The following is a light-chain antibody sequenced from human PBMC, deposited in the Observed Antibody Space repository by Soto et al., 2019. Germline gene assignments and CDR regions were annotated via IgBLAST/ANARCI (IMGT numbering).Light chain of an antibody. Sequence: DIQMTQSPSSLSASVGDRVTITCRASQSISSYVNWYQQKPGKAPQLLIYAASSLQSGVPSRFSGGGSGTDFTLTISSLQPEDFATYYCQQSYSNPLTFVGGTKVDIK. CDR3: QQSYSNPLT. J-gene: IGKJ4*01. V-gene: IGKV1-39*01. CDR2: AAS. CDR1: QSISSY.